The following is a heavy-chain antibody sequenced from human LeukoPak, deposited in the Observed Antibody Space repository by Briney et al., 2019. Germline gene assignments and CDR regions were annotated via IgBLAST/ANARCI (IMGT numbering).Heavy chain of an antibody. CDR3: ARGLGGDSSGYYPFDY. Sequence: ASVKVPCKASGYTFTSYGISWVRQAPGQGLEWMGWISAYNGNTNYAQKLQGRVTMTTDTSTSTAHMELRSLRSDDTAASYCARGLGGDSSGYYPFDYGGQGPLVTVSS. CDR1: GYTFTSYG. CDR2: ISAYNGNT. V-gene: IGHV1-18*01. J-gene: IGHJ4*02. D-gene: IGHD3-22*01.